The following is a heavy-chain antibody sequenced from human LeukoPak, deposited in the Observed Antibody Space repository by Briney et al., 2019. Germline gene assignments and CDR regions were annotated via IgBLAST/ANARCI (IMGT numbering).Heavy chain of an antibody. V-gene: IGHV3-7*05. CDR2: IRQDGSEK. CDR3: ASFLLYCSSTSCYRHFDY. J-gene: IGHJ4*02. Sequence: GGPLRLSCAASGFTSSSYWMSWVRQAPGKGLEWVANIRQDGSEKYYVDSVKGRFTISRDNAKNSLYLQMNSLRAEDTAVYYCASFLLYCSSTSCYRHFDYWGQGTLVTVSS. CDR1: GFTSSSYW. D-gene: IGHD2-2*01.